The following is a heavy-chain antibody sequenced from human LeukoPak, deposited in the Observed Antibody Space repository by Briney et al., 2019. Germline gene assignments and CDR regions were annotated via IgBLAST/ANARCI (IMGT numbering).Heavy chain of an antibody. CDR1: GFTFSPYS. CDR3: ARERSGYDSDYYDRSFDY. Sequence: PGGSLRLSCVVSGFTFSPYSMNWVRQAPGKGLEWVAYISGRTSTIYYADSVYGRFTISRDNAKNSLYLQMNSLRAEDTAVYYCARERSGYDSDYYDRSFDYWGQGTLVTVSS. J-gene: IGHJ4*02. D-gene: IGHD5-12*01. CDR2: ISGRTSTI. V-gene: IGHV3-48*01.